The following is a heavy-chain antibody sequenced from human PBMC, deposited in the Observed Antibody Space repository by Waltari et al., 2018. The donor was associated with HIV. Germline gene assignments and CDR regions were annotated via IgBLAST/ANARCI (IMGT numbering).Heavy chain of an antibody. Sequence: EVQLVESGGGLVQPGGSLRLSCAASGFTFSNYWMTWVRQAPGKGLGWVANIKQDGSEKYYVESVKGRFTISRDNAKNSLYLQMNSLRAEDTAVYYCARRRTTARLLWSEMNWFDPWGQGTLVTVSS. CDR2: IKQDGSEK. D-gene: IGHD1-7*01. CDR3: ARRRTTARLLWSEMNWFDP. J-gene: IGHJ5*02. CDR1: GFTFSNYW. V-gene: IGHV3-7*01.